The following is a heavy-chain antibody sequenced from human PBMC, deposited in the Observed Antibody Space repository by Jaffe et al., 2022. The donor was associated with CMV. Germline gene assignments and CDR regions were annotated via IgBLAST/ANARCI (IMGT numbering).Heavy chain of an antibody. J-gene: IGHJ5*02. V-gene: IGHV4-4*02. Sequence: QVQLQESGPGLVKPSGTLSLTCAVSGGSISSSNWWSWVRQPPGKGLEWIGEIYHSGSTNYNPSLKSRVTISVDKSKNQFSLKLSSVTAADTAVYYCARDMRTVVVVVAATRLPANWFDPWGQGTLVTVSS. CDR2: IYHSGST. CDR3: ARDMRTVVVVVAATRLPANWFDP. CDR1: GGSISSSNW. D-gene: IGHD2-15*01.